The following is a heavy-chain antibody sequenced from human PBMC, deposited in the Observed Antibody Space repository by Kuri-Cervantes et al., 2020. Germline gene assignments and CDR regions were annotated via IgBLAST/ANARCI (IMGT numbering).Heavy chain of an antibody. CDR2: INPNSGGT. Sequence: ASVKVSCKASGYTFTSYYMHWVRQAPGQGLEWMGWINPNSGGTNYAQKFQGRVTMTRDTSISTAYMELSRLRSDDTAVYYCAWGRYSGYDFDGMDVWGQGTTVTVSS. V-gene: IGHV1-2*02. CDR1: GYTFTSYY. J-gene: IGHJ6*02. D-gene: IGHD5-12*01. CDR3: AWGRYSGYDFDGMDV.